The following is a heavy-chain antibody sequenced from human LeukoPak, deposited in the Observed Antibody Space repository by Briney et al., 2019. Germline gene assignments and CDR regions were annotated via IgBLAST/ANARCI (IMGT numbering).Heavy chain of an antibody. CDR1: GFTFSSYA. Sequence: GGSLRLSCAASGFTFSSYAMHWVRQAPGKGLDWVAVISYDGNNKFYADSAKGRFTISRDNSKNTLYLQMNSLRAEDTVVYYCATFPIDSSGWYGGEENFDYWGQGTLVTVSS. J-gene: IGHJ4*02. D-gene: IGHD6-19*01. CDR3: ATFPIDSSGWYGGEENFDY. CDR2: ISYDGNNK. V-gene: IGHV3-30-3*01.